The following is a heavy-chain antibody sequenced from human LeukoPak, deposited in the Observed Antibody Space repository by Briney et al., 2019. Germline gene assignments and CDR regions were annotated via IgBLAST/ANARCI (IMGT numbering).Heavy chain of an antibody. D-gene: IGHD1-26*01. CDR2: INAGNGNT. CDR3: ARDSGSYYSYFDY. CDR1: GYTFTSYA. Sequence: ASVKVSCKASGYTFTSYAMHWVRQAPGQRLEWMGWINAGNGNTKYSQKFQGRVTITRDTSASTAYMELSSLRSEDTAVYYCARDSGSYYSYFDYWGRGTLVTVSS. J-gene: IGHJ4*02. V-gene: IGHV1-3*01.